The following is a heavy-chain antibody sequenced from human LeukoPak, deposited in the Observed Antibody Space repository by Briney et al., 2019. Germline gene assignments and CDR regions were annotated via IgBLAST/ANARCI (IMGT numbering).Heavy chain of an antibody. CDR2: IKQDGSEK. D-gene: IGHD5-18*01. CDR3: AREERGIQLWLPADY. CDR1: GFTFGSYW. V-gene: IGHV3-7*01. Sequence: GGSLRLSCAASGFTFGSYWMSWVRQAPGKGLEWVANIKQDGSEKYYVDSVKGRFTISRDNAKNSLYLQMNSLRAEDTAVYYCAREERGIQLWLPADYWGQGTLVTVSS. J-gene: IGHJ4*02.